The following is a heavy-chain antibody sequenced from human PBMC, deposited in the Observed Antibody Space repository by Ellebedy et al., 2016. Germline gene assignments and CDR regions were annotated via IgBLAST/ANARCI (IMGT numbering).Heavy chain of an antibody. Sequence: GESLKISXAASGFTFSSYAMHWVRQAPGKGLEYVSAISSNGGSTYYADSVKGRFTISRDNSKNTLYLQMSSLRAEDTAVYYCVNTPEQWLVPFDYWGQGTLVTVSS. J-gene: IGHJ4*02. CDR3: VNTPEQWLVPFDY. CDR1: GFTFSSYA. D-gene: IGHD6-19*01. V-gene: IGHV3-64D*06. CDR2: ISSNGGST.